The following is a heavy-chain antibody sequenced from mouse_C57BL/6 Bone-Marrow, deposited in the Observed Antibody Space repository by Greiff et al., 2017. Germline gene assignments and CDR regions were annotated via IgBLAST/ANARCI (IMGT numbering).Heavy chain of an antibody. Sequence: VMLVESGAELVKPGASVKFSCKASGYALRSYWMNWVKQGPGKGLGWIGQIFPGEGDTNYNGKLKGKATLTADKSSSTAYMQLSSLTSEDSAVYFCARGAYWGQGTLVTVSA. J-gene: IGHJ3*01. CDR2: IFPGEGDT. CDR1: GYALRSYW. CDR3: ARGAY. V-gene: IGHV1-80*01.